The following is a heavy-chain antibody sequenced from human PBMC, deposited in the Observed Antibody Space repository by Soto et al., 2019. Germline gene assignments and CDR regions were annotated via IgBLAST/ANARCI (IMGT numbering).Heavy chain of an antibody. V-gene: IGHV3-30-3*01. D-gene: IGHD2-2*01. CDR1: GFTFSSYA. CDR3: ASLSLKVPAAMNTPHFDY. CDR2: ISYDGSNK. J-gene: IGHJ4*02. Sequence: GGSLRLSCAASGFTFSSYAMHWVRQAPGKGLEWVAVISYDGSNKYYADSVKGRFTISRDNSKNTLYLQMNSLRAEDTAVYYCASLSLKVPAAMNTPHFDYWGQGTLVTVSS.